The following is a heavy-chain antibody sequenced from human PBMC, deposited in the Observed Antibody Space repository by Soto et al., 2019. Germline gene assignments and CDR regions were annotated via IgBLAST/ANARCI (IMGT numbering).Heavy chain of an antibody. D-gene: IGHD1-1*01. J-gene: IGHJ6*02. Sequence: GESLKISCAASGFTFSSYGMHWVRQAPGKGLEWVAVIWYDGSNKYYADSVKGRFTISRDNSKNTLYLQMNSLRAEDTAVYYCARDLRGYNWNPAGMDVWGQGTTVTVSS. CDR2: IWYDGSNK. CDR1: GFTFSSYG. CDR3: ARDLRGYNWNPAGMDV. V-gene: IGHV3-33*01.